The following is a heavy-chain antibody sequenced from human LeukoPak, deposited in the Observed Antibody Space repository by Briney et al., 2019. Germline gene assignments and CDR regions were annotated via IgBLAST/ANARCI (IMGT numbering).Heavy chain of an antibody. V-gene: IGHV4-4*02. CDR3: ARDGSMDV. J-gene: IGHJ6*02. CDR2: IYHAGTT. CDR1: GGSISSSVW. Sequence: SETLSLTRVVSGGSISSSVWWTWVRQSPGKGLEWLGEIYHAGTTNYNPSLRSRVTISLDKSKNEFSLKLSSVTAADTAVYYCARDGSMDVWGQGTTVTVSS.